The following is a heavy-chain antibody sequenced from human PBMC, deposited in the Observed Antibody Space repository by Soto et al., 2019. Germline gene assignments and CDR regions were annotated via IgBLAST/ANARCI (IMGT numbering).Heavy chain of an antibody. CDR1: GGTFSSYA. CDR3: ARSCTIFGVVPGANYFDY. D-gene: IGHD3-3*01. J-gene: IGHJ4*02. CDR2: IIPIFGTA. V-gene: IGHV1-69*06. Sequence: QVQLVQSGAEVKKPGSSVKVSCKASGGTFSSYAISWVRQAPGQGIEWMGGIIPIFGTANYAQQFQGSVTITADNCTSTAYMYLSSLRSEDAAVYYWARSCTIFGVVPGANYFDYWGQGTLVTVSS.